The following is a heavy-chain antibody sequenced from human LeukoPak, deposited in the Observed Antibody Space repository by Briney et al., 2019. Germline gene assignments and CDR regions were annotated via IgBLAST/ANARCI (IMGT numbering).Heavy chain of an antibody. V-gene: IGHV7-4-1*02. CDR2: INTNTGNP. J-gene: IGHJ5*02. D-gene: IGHD3-3*01. CDR1: GYTFTIYA. CDR3: ARDSLLRLEGVSWFDP. Sequence: ASVKVSCKASGYTFTIYAMNWVRQAPGQGLEWMGWINTNTGNPTYAQGFTGRFVFSLDTSVSTAYLQISSLKAEDTAVYYCARDSLLRLEGVSWFDPWGQGTLVTVSS.